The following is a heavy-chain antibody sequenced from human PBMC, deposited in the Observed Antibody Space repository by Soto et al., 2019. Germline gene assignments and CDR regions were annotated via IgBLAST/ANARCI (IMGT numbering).Heavy chain of an antibody. Sequence: WMSCVRQAPGPGLEWVGRLKSKTDGGTTDYAAPVKGRFTISRDDSKNTLYLQMNSLKTEDTAVYYCTTGRRSFGSSEVGWFDIYYYYKGVSGKRPTLTRSS. D-gene: IGHD3-3*01. J-gene: IGHJ6*03. CDR1: W. CDR2: LKSKTDGGTT. V-gene: IGHV3-15*01. CDR3: TTGRRSFGSSEVGWFDIYYYYKGV.